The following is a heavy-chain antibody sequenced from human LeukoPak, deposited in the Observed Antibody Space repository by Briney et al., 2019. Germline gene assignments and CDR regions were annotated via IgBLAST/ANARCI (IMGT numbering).Heavy chain of an antibody. V-gene: IGHV3-53*01. D-gene: IGHD6-19*01. CDR2: IYSGGST. J-gene: IGHJ4*02. Sequence: GGSLRLSCAASGFTVRSSYMSWVRQAPGKGLEGVSAIYSGGSTYYAASVKGRFTISRDNSKNTLYLQLNSLRAEDTAVYYCAKYSSVWYKYFDYWGQGTLVTVSS. CDR3: AKYSSVWYKYFDY. CDR1: GFTVRSSY.